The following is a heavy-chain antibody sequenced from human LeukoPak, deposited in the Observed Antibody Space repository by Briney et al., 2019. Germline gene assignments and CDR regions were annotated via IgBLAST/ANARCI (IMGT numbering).Heavy chain of an antibody. Sequence: GGSLRLSCAASGFSFSSSWMHWVRQTPGNGLVWVSRTNTDGTDTTYADSVKGRFTISRDNAKNTLYLQMNSLRAEDTAVYYCAKLLFQYSSGWSLDYWGQGTLVTISS. CDR1: GFSFSSSW. CDR2: TNTDGTDT. V-gene: IGHV3-74*01. CDR3: AKLLFQYSSGWSLDY. J-gene: IGHJ4*02. D-gene: IGHD6-19*01.